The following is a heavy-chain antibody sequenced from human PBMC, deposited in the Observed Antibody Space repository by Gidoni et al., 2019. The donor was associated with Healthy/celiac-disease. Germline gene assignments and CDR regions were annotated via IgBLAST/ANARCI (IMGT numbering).Heavy chain of an antibody. CDR1: GFTVSSNY. Sequence: EVPLVESGGGLIQPGGSLRLSCAASGFTVSSNYMSWVRQAPGKGLEWVSVIYSGGSTYYADSGKGRVPISRDNSKNTLYLQMNSLRAEDTAVYYCARGSAASGGFDPWGQGTLVTVSS. CDR2: IYSGGST. V-gene: IGHV3-53*01. J-gene: IGHJ5*02. D-gene: IGHD6-25*01. CDR3: ARGSAASGGFDP.